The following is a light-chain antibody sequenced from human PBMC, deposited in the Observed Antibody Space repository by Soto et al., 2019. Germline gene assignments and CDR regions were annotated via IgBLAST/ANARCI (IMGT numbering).Light chain of an antibody. CDR1: QRIATSY. Sequence: EIVLTQSPATLSLSPGERATLSCSASQRIATSYLGWYQQQPGQAPRLLIYAASTRATAVPDRFSGSGSGTDFTLTITSLQSDDFAVYFCQQYTDWPITFGQGTRLEIK. CDR3: QQYTDWPIT. J-gene: IGKJ5*01. V-gene: IGKV3-15*01. CDR2: AAS.